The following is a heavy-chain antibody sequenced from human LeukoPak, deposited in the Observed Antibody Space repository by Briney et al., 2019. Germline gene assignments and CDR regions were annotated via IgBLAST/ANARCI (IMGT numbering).Heavy chain of an antibody. Sequence: GGSLRLSCAASGFTFTSYTMNWVRQAPGKGLEWVSYITSSSSTIYYADSVKGRFTMSRDTAENLLYLKMNRLRAEDKAVYHCARNFDSWGQGTLVTVSS. J-gene: IGHJ4*02. CDR1: GFTFTSYT. CDR3: ARNFDS. D-gene: IGHD2/OR15-2a*01. V-gene: IGHV3-48*01. CDR2: ITSSSSTI.